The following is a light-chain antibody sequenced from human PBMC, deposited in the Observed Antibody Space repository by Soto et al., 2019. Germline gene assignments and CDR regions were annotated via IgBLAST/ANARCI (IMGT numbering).Light chain of an antibody. CDR3: MQTLQTRT. CDR2: MGF. Sequence: DIVMTQSPLFLPVNPGEPASIFCRSSQSLLHRNGNYYLDWYLQKPGQSPQPLIYMGFIRASGVPDRFSGSGSGTDFTLRISRVEAEDVGVYYCMQTLQTRTFGQGTKVDIK. V-gene: IGKV2-28*01. CDR1: QSLLHRNGNYY. J-gene: IGKJ1*01.